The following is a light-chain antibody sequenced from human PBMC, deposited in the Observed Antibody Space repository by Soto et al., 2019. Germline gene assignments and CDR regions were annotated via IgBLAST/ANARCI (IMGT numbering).Light chain of an antibody. CDR2: YDD. V-gene: IGLV1-36*01. CDR1: SSNIGNNA. CDR3: AAWDDGLYVVV. J-gene: IGLJ2*01. Sequence: QSVLTQPPSVSEAPRQRVTISCSGSSSNIGNNAVNWYQQLPGKAPKLLIYYDDLLPSGVSDRFSGSKSCTSASLAISGLQSEDEADYYCAAWDDGLYVVVFGGGTKLTVL.